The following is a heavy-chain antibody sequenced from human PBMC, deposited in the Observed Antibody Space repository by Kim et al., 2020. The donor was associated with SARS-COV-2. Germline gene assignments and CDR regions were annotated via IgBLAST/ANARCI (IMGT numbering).Heavy chain of an antibody. D-gene: IGHD3-22*01. CDR1: GFDFSAYG. Sequence: GGSLRLSCAASGFDFSAYGIHRVRQAPGKGLEWVAVISYDGNDRHYADSVKCRFTISRHNSKNTAYMQMDSLRTEDTAVYYCVKTDYYDISGYLFDVWGQGTRLTASS. CDR3: VKTDYYDISGYLFDV. J-gene: IGHJ4*02. CDR2: ISYDGNDR. V-gene: IGHV3-30*18.